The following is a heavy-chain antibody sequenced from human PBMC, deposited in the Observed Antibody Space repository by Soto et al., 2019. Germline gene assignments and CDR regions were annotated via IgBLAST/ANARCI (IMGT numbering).Heavy chain of an antibody. V-gene: IGHV3-30-3*01. CDR3: ARVTGLDTAQPNYYYYGMDV. CDR2: ISYDGSNK. CDR1: GFTFSSYA. J-gene: IGHJ6*02. D-gene: IGHD5-18*01. Sequence: GESLKISCAASGFTFSSYAMHWVRQAPGKGLEWVAVISYDGSNKYYADSVKGRFTISRDNSKNTLYLQMNNLRAEDTAVYYCARVTGLDTAQPNYYYYGMDVWGQGTTVTVSS.